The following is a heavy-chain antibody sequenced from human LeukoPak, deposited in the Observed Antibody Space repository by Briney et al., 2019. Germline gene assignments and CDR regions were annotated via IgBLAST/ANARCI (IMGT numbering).Heavy chain of an antibody. CDR2: IWYDGSNK. CDR3: ARDPPYSSGWYFDY. Sequence: PGRSLRLSCAASGFTFSSYGMHWVRQPPGKGLEWVAVIWYDGSNKYYADSVKGRFTISRDNSKNTLYLQMNSLRAEDTAVYYCARDPPYSSGWYFDYWGQGTLVTVSS. V-gene: IGHV3-33*01. D-gene: IGHD6-19*01. J-gene: IGHJ4*02. CDR1: GFTFSSYG.